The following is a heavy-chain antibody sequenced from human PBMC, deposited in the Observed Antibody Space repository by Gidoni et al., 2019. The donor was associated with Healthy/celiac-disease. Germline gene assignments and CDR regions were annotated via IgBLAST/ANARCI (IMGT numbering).Heavy chain of an antibody. Sequence: VQLVQSGAEVETPGSSVKVSCKASGGTFSSYAISGVRQAPGQGLVWMGGIIPSFGTANYAQKFQGRVTITADESTSTAYMELSSLISEDTAVYSCARYQWEPIYYGAFAIWGQGTMVTVSS. J-gene: IGHJ3*02. CDR3: ARYQWEPIYYGAFAI. D-gene: IGHD1-26*01. V-gene: IGHV1-69*01. CDR2: IIPSFGTA. CDR1: GGTFSSYA.